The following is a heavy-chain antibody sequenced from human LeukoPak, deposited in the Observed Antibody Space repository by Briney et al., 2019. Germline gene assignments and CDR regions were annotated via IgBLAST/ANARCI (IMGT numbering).Heavy chain of an antibody. CDR1: SYSSSSGYA. V-gene: IGHV4-38-2*01. D-gene: IGHD4-17*01. CDR2: IYVSGST. J-gene: IGHJ3*01. Sequence: SETLSLTCAVSSYSSSSGYAWVWISQPPPKPLQCIGNIYVSGSTYYNLSLKSRVTISIDMSKNLFSLKLISVTAADTAVYRCAKTDYGDYGGFNSWGQGTMVTVSS. CDR3: AKTDYGDYGGFNS.